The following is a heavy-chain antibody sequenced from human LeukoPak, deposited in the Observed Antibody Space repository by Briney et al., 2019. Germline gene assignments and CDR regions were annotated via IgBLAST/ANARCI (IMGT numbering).Heavy chain of an antibody. D-gene: IGHD6-13*01. Sequence: ASETLSLTCTVSGGSISSYYWSWIRQPPGKGLEWIGYIYYSGSTNYNPSLKSRVTISVDTSKNQFSLKLSSVTAADTAVYYCAREPAAAAHRAIDYWGQGTLVTVSS. CDR3: AREPAAAAHRAIDY. J-gene: IGHJ4*02. V-gene: IGHV4-59*12. CDR1: GGSISSYY. CDR2: IYYSGST.